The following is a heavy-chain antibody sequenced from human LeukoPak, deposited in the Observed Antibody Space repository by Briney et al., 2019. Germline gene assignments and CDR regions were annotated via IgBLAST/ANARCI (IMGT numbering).Heavy chain of an antibody. J-gene: IGHJ5*02. CDR2: IHYSGST. CDR3: ARGTLDYDFWSGHPAWFDP. Sequence: SETLSLTCTVSGGSISSYYWSWIRQPPGKGLEWIGYIHYSGSTNYNPSLKSRVTISVDTSKNQFSLKLSSVTAADTAVYYCARGTLDYDFWSGHPAWFDPWGQGTLVTVSS. CDR1: GGSISSYY. V-gene: IGHV4-59*01. D-gene: IGHD3-3*01.